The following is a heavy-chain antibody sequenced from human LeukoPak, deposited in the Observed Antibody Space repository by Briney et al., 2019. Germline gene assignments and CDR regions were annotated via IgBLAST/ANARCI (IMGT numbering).Heavy chain of an antibody. V-gene: IGHV3-30*01. Sequence: GGSLRLSCAAAGFTFSSYALHWVRQAPGKGLDWVAVISPDESKAFYANSVKGRFTISRDNSKNTLYLQMNSLGAEDTAVYYCARGTHRGVLDYWGQGTLVTVSS. J-gene: IGHJ4*02. D-gene: IGHD3-10*01. CDR1: GFTFSSYA. CDR2: ISPDESKA. CDR3: ARGTHRGVLDY.